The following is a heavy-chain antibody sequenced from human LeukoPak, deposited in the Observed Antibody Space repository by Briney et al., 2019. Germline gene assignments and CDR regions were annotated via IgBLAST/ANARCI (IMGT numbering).Heavy chain of an antibody. CDR1: GGSISSSNW. J-gene: IGHJ4*02. V-gene: IGHV4-4*02. CDR2: IYYSGST. D-gene: IGHD6-19*01. Sequence: SKTLSLTCAVSGGSISSSNWWSWVRQPPGKGLEWIGSIYYSGSTYYNPSLKSRVTISVDTSKNQFSLKLSSVTAADTAVYYCARDSSGWYGDLDYWGQGTLVTVSS. CDR3: ARDSSGWYGDLDY.